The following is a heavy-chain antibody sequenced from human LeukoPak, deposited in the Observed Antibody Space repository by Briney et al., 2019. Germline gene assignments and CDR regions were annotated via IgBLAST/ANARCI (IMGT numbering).Heavy chain of an antibody. CDR1: GFTFSDYY. J-gene: IGHJ3*01. CDR2: ISSLGSNI. Sequence: GGSLRLSCAASGFTFSDYYMSWFRLAPGKGLEWVSYISSLGSNIYYVESVKGRLTISRDNAENSVHLQMNSLSAEDTAVYYCARGGLLVAVGAFDLWGQGTGVTVSS. V-gene: IGHV3-11*04. D-gene: IGHD2-8*02. CDR3: ARGGLLVAVGAFDL.